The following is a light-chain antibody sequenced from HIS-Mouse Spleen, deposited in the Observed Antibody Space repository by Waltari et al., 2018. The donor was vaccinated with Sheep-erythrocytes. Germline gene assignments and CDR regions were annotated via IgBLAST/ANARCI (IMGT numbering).Light chain of an antibody. CDR2: LGS. CDR3: MQALQTPPYT. J-gene: IGKJ2*01. Sequence: DIVMTQSPLSLPVTPGEPASISCMSSQSLLHSNGYNYLDWYLQKPGQSPQILIYLGSNRASGVPDRFSGSGSGTDFTLKISRVEAEDVGVYYCMQALQTPPYTFGQGTKLEIK. V-gene: IGKV2-28*01. CDR1: QSLLHSNGYNY.